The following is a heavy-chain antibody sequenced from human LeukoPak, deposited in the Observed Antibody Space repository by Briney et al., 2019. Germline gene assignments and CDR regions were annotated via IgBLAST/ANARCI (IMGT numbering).Heavy chain of an antibody. CDR2: ISSSSYT. CDR1: GFTFSDYY. Sequence: PGGSLRLSCAASGFTFSDYYMSWIRQAPGKGLEWVSYISSSSYTNYADSVKGRFTISRDNAKNSLYLQMNSLRAEDTAVYYCAASAAGTQKLDYWGQGTLVTVSS. J-gene: IGHJ4*02. D-gene: IGHD6-13*01. V-gene: IGHV3-11*03. CDR3: AASAAGTQKLDY.